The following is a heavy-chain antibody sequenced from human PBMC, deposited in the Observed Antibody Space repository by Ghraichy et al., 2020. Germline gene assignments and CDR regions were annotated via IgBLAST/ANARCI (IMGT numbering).Heavy chain of an antibody. J-gene: IGHJ4*02. CDR2: IYYSGST. CDR1: GGSISSGGYY. D-gene: IGHD3-10*01. V-gene: IGHV4-31*03. CDR3: ARGLVDNDY. Sequence: SLNISCTVSGGSISSGGYYWSWIRQHPGKGLEWIGYIYYSGSTYYNPSLKSRVTISVDTSKNQFSLKLSSVTAADTAVYYCARGLVDNDYWGQGTLVTVSS.